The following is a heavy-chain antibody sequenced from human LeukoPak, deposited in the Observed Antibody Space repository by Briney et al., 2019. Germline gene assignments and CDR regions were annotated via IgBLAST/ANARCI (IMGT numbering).Heavy chain of an antibody. V-gene: IGHV4-39*01. CDR3: ARTYYGPGRPFDY. Sequence: PSETLSLTCTVSGDSISSSSYYWGWIRQPPGKGLEWIGSIYYSGSTYYNPSLRSRVTISVDTSKNQFSLKLSSVTAADTAVYYCARTYYGPGRPFDYWGQGTLVTVSS. CDR2: IYYSGST. CDR1: GDSISSSSYY. J-gene: IGHJ4*02. D-gene: IGHD3-10*01.